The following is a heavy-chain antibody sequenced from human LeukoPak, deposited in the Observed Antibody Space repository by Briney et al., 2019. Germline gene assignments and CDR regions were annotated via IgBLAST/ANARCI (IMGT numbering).Heavy chain of an antibody. CDR3: VRHTTSGWYQVVY. CDR2: IYYSGST. D-gene: IGHD6-19*01. J-gene: IGHJ4*02. CDR1: GGSISSYY. Sequence: SETLSLTCTVSGGSISSYYWSWIRQPPGKGLEWIGYIYYSGSTNYNPSLKSRVTISVDASKNQFSLKLTSVTAADTAVYYCVRHTTSGWYQVVYWGQGTLATVSS. V-gene: IGHV4-59*01.